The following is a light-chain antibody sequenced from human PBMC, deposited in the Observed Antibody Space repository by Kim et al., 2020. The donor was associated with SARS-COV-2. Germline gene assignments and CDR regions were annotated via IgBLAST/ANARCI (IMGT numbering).Light chain of an antibody. CDR3: QQSFNFPRT. Sequence: DIQMTQSPSFLPASVGDRVTINCRASQNIDRFLNWYQQKTGTAPKLLIYTTSNLQSGVPSRFSGSGSGTDFTLTITDLQPEDLATYYCQQSFNFPRTFGQGTKVDIK. J-gene: IGKJ1*01. V-gene: IGKV1-39*01. CDR2: TTS. CDR1: QNIDRF.